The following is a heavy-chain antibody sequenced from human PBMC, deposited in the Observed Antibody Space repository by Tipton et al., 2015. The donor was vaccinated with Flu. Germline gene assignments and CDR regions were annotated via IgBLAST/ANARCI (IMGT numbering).Heavy chain of an antibody. D-gene: IGHD2-21*01. CDR3: AAFCGGDCQVGNS. CDR2: ISQDGNDK. CDR1: GFTFTNYW. J-gene: IGHJ5*02. Sequence: SLRLSCATSGFTFTNYWMSWIRQAPRKGLEWVAHISQDGNDKYYVDSVRGRFTISRDNAKKSLSLQMNSLRDEDTAVYYCAAFCGGDCQVGNSWGQGTLVTVSS. V-gene: IGHV3-7*03.